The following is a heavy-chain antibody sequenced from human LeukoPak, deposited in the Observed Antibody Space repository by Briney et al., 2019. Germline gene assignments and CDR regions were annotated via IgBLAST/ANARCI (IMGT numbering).Heavy chain of an antibody. CDR3: ARGSGETGYFDY. Sequence: GASVKVSCKASGYTFTSFDINWVRQATGQGLEWMGWMNPNSGNTGYAQKFQGRVTITRDTSASTAYMELSGLRSEDTAVYYCARGSGETGYFDYWGQGTLVTVSS. CDR1: GYTFTSFD. CDR2: MNPNSGNT. D-gene: IGHD1-14*01. V-gene: IGHV1-8*01. J-gene: IGHJ4*02.